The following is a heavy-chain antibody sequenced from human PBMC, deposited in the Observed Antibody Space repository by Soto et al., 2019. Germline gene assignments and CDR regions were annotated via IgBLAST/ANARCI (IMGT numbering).Heavy chain of an antibody. CDR1: GFTFSSYG. D-gene: IGHD1-26*01. CDR2: IWYDGSNK. V-gene: IGHV3-33*01. Sequence: GGSLRLSCAASGFTFSSYGMHWVRQAPGKGLEWVAVIWYDGSNKYYADSVKGRFTISRDNSKNTLYLQMNSLRAEDTAVYYCARARRELSLNHFDYWGQGTLVTVSS. CDR3: ARARRELSLNHFDY. J-gene: IGHJ4*02.